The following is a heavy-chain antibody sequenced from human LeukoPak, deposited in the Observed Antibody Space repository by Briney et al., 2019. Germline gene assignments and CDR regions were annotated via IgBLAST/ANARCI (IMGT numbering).Heavy chain of an antibody. CDR1: GYTFTNYI. CDR2: INTKAGNP. D-gene: IGHD1-26*01. CDR3: ARGLRFGTYSWYYYYMDV. V-gene: IGHV7-4-1*02. J-gene: IGHJ6*03. Sequence: GASVKVSCKASGYTFTNYILNWVRLAPGQGLEWMGRINTKAGNPTYAQGFTGRFVFSLDTSVSTAYLHISSLKAEDTAVYYCARGLRFGTYSWYYYYMDVWGKGTTVTVSS.